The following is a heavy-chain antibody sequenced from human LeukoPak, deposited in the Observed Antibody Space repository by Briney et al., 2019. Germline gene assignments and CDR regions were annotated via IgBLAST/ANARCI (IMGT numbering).Heavy chain of an antibody. CDR2: INHSGST. Sequence: SETLSLTCAVYGGSFSGYYWSWIRQPPGKGLEWIGEINHSGSTNYNPSLKSRVTISVDTSKNQFSLKLSSVTAADTAVYYCASSYGFQTRIDYWGQGTLVTVSS. CDR3: ASSYGFQTRIDY. V-gene: IGHV4-34*01. J-gene: IGHJ4*02. D-gene: IGHD3-3*01. CDR1: GGSFSGYY.